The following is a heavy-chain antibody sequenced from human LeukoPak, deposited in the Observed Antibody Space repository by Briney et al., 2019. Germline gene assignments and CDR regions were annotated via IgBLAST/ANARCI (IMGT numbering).Heavy chain of an antibody. CDR3: ARGRTLTIFGVVIQNFDY. V-gene: IGHV4-61*01. J-gene: IGHJ4*02. CDR2: IYYSGST. D-gene: IGHD3-3*01. CDR1: GGSVSSGSYY. Sequence: PSGTLSLTCTVSGGSVSSGSYYWSWIRQPPGKGLEWIGYIYYSGSTNYNPSLKSRVTISVDTSKNQFSLKLSSVTAADTAVYYCARGRTLTIFGVVIQNFDYWGQGTLVTVSS.